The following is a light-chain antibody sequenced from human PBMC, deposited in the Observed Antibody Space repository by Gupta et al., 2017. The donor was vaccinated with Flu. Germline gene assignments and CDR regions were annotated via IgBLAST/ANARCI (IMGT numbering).Light chain of an antibody. CDR2: DDG. V-gene: IGLV3-21*02. CDR3: QVWDNSSEV. CDR1: KIGHKH. J-gene: IGLJ1*01. Sequence: SYVLIQPPSVSLAPGQTARITCEGNKIGHKHVHWDQHRPGQAPVLVVSDDGLRPAGIPARFSGSGSRDTATRTIARDEAGDEDDYDCQVWDNSSEVFGGGTKVTVL.